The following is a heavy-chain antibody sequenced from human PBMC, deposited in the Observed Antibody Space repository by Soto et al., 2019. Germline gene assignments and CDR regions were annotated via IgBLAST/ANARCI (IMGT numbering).Heavy chain of an antibody. J-gene: IGHJ6*02. CDR1: GFSLSTSGVG. Sequence: SGPTLVNPTQTLTLTCTFSGFSLSTSGVGVGWIRQPPGKALEWLALIYWNDDKRYSPSLKSRLTITKDTSKTQVVLTMTNMDPVDTATYYCAHSTYYYDSSGYYNPNYYYYGMDVWGQGTTVTVSS. V-gene: IGHV2-5*01. CDR3: AHSTYYYDSSGYYNPNYYYYGMDV. CDR2: IYWNDDK. D-gene: IGHD3-22*01.